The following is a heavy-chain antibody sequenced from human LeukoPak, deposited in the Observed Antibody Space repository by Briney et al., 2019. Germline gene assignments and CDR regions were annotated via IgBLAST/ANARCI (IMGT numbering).Heavy chain of an antibody. CDR3: ARRLGDPHYYMDV. D-gene: IGHD2-21*02. CDR1: EFTFSSHA. J-gene: IGHJ6*03. Sequence: QPGGSLRLSCAASEFTFSSHAMTWVRQAPGKGLEWVSSISGSGTYYAVSVQGRFTISRDNAKNSLYLQMDSLRAEDTAVYYCARRLGDPHYYMDVWGKGTTVTVSS. CDR2: ISGSGT. V-gene: IGHV3-23*01.